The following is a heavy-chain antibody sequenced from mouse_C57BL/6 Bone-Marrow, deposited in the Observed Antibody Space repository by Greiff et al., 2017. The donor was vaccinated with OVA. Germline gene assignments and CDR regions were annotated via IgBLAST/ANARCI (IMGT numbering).Heavy chain of an antibody. CDR3: ARLVYWYFDV. V-gene: IGHV1-69*01. CDR1: GYTFTCYW. Sequence: QVQLQQPGAELVMPGASVKLSCKASGYTFTCYWMHWVKQRPGQGLEWIGEIDPSDSYTNYNQKFKGKSTLTVDKSSSTAYMQLSSLTSEDSAVYYCARLVYWYFDVWGTGTTVTVSS. J-gene: IGHJ1*03. D-gene: IGHD1-1*02. CDR2: IDPSDSYT.